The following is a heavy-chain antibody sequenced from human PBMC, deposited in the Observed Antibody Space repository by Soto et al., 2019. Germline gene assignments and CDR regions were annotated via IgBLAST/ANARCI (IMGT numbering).Heavy chain of an antibody. Sequence: PGGSLRLSCTASGFTFGDYAMSWFRQAPGKGLEWVGFIRSKAYGGTTEYAASVKGRFTISRDDSKSIAYLQMNSLKTEDTAVYYCTRGRPWISDAFDIWGQGTMVTVSS. CDR2: IRSKAYGGTT. CDR1: GFTFGDYA. V-gene: IGHV3-49*03. CDR3: TRGRPWISDAFDI. J-gene: IGHJ3*02. D-gene: IGHD1-1*01.